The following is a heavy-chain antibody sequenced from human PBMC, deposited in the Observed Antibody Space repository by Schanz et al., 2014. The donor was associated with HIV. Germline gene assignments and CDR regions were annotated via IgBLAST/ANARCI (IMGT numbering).Heavy chain of an antibody. CDR2: VYIGDST. J-gene: IGHJ4*02. D-gene: IGHD6-13*01. Sequence: VQLVESGGGVVQPGRSLRLSCAVSGFTISSNYMSWVRQAPGKGLEWVSVVYIGDSTFYANSVKGRFTISRDDSKNTLYLQMNSLRAEDTAVYYCAKEEQQLGGVGGYHFDYWGQGTLVTVPS. V-gene: IGHV3-66*01. CDR3: AKEEQQLGGVGGYHFDY. CDR1: GFTISSNY.